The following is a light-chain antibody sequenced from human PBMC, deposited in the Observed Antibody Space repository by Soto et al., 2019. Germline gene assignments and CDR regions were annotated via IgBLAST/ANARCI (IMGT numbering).Light chain of an antibody. V-gene: IGLV2-14*01. CDR3: SSYTSSSSLVV. CDR2: DVN. CDR1: SSDVGGYNY. Sequence: QSALTQPASVSGSPGQSITISCTGTSSDVGGYNYVSWYQQYPGKAPKVMIYDVNNRPSGVSNRFSGSKSGNTASLTISGLQAEDEADSYCSSYTSSSSLVVFGGGTKLTVL. J-gene: IGLJ2*01.